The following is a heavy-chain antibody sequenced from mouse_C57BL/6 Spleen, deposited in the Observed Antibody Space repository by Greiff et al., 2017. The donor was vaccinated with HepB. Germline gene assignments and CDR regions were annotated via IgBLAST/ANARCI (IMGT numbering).Heavy chain of an antibody. D-gene: IGHD1-1*01. CDR3: AREMYYDGSSYFDY. V-gene: IGHV1-80*01. J-gene: IGHJ2*01. CDR1: GYAFSSYW. Sequence: VQLQQSGAELVKPGASVKISCKASGYAFSSYWMNWVKQRPGKGLEWIGQIYPGDGDTNYNGKFKGKATLTADKSSSTAYLQLSSRTSEDSAVYYCAREMYYDGSSYFDYGGQGTAPTDS. CDR2: IYPGDGDT.